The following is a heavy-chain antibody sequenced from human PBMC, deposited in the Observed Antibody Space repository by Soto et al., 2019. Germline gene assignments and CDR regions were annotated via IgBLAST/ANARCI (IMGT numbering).Heavy chain of an antibody. J-gene: IGHJ5*01. CDR3: ARGFDDASGYSAPFYS. CDR2: VYYTGST. Sequence: PSETLSLTCTVSGGSISGYYWNWIRQASGKGPEWIGYVYYTGSTNYNPSLESRVTMSTDTSKNQVSLELRSMTAADSALYYCARGFDDASGYSAPFYSWAQGSHLTVSA. V-gene: IGHV4-59*01. D-gene: IGHD6-25*01. CDR1: GGSISGYY.